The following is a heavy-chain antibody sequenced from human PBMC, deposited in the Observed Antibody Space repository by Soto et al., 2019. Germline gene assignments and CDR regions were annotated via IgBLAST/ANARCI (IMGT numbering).Heavy chain of an antibody. CDR1: GDSISSYY. Sequence: SETLSLTCSVSGDSISSYYWSWIRQSPGKGLEWIGYIYYSGRTNYTPSLRSRVTISVDTSKNQLSLELSPVTAADTAVYYCVRDYYYDSSGYPGADYYGMDVWGQGTTVTVSS. CDR2: IYYSGRT. CDR3: VRDYYYDSSGYPGADYYGMDV. D-gene: IGHD3-22*01. V-gene: IGHV4-59*01. J-gene: IGHJ6*02.